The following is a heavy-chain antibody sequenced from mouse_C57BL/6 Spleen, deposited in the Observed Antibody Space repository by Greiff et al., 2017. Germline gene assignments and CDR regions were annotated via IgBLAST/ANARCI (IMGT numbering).Heavy chain of an antibody. D-gene: IGHD1-1*01. CDR3: ARDHYGSSLAY. Sequence: EVQGVESGGGLVKPGGSLKLSCAASGFTFSSYAMSWVRQTPEKRLEWVATISDGGSYTYYPDNVKGRFTISRDNAKNNLYLQMSHLKSEDTAMYYCARDHYGSSLAYWGQGTTLTVSS. CDR1: GFTFSSYA. J-gene: IGHJ2*01. V-gene: IGHV5-4*01. CDR2: ISDGGSYT.